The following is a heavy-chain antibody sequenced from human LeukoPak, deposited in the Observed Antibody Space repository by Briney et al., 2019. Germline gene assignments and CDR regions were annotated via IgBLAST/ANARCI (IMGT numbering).Heavy chain of an antibody. CDR1: GGSFSGYY. J-gene: IGHJ4*02. D-gene: IGHD2-2*01. CDR2: INHSGST. Sequence: SSETLSLTCAVYGGSFSGYYWSWIRQPPGKGLEWIGEINHSGSTNYTPSLKSRVTISVDTSKNQFSLKLSSVTAAATAVYYCARGPDIVVVPAAIYTFDFWGQGTLVTVSS. V-gene: IGHV4-34*01. CDR3: ARGPDIVVVPAAIYTFDF.